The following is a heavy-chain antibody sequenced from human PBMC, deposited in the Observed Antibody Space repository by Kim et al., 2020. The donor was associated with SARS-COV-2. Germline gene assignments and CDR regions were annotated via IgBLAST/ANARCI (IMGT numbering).Heavy chain of an antibody. CDR2: IDHSDSYT. V-gene: IGHV5-10-1*01. CDR3: ARTQGLFGGHAPIDY. J-gene: IGHJ4*02. Sequence: GESLKISCKTSGYSFSNFWISWVRQMPGKGLEWMGMIDHSDSYTNYSPSFQGRVTISGDRSISTAFLQWRSLKASDTAMYYCARTQGLFGGHAPIDYWGQGTLVTVSS. D-gene: IGHD5-12*01. CDR1: GYSFSNFW.